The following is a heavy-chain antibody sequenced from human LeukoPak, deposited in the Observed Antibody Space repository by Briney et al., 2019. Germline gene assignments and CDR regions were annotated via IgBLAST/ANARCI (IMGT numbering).Heavy chain of an antibody. Sequence: PGGSLRLSCAASGFTFSSYAMSWVGQAPGKGLEWVSAISGSGGSTYYADSVKGRFTISRDNSKNTLDLQMNSLRAEDTAVYYCAILGRPYYFDYWGQGTLVTVSS. CDR3: AILGRPYYFDY. V-gene: IGHV3-23*01. CDR1: GFTFSSYA. CDR2: ISGSGGST. D-gene: IGHD2-15*01. J-gene: IGHJ4*02.